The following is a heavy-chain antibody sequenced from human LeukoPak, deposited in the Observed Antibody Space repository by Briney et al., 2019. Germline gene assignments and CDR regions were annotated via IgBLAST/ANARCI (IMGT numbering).Heavy chain of an antibody. V-gene: IGHV4-34*01. J-gene: IGHJ4*02. CDR3: ARPMGRGWLAFTGFDY. CDR2: INHSGST. CDR1: GVSFSGYY. Sequence: KPSETLSLTCAVYGVSFSGYYWSWIRQPPGKGLEWIGEINHSGSTNYNPSLKSRVTISVDTSKNQFSLKLSSVTAADTAVYYCARPMGRGWLAFTGFDYWGQGTLVTVSS. D-gene: IGHD6-19*01.